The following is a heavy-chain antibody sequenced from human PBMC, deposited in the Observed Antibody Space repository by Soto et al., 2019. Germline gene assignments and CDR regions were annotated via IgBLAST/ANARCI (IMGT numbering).Heavy chain of an antibody. D-gene: IGHD6-6*01. Sequence: SETLSLTCTVLGDSVSSSSYYWGRIRQPPGKGLEWIGSLYYTGNIFYNPSLKSRVSMSMDTSKNQFSLKLSSVTAADTAVYYCAREYGSANGMDVWGQGTTVTVSS. J-gene: IGHJ6*02. CDR1: GDSVSSSSYY. CDR2: LYYTGNI. V-gene: IGHV4-39*01. CDR3: AREYGSANGMDV.